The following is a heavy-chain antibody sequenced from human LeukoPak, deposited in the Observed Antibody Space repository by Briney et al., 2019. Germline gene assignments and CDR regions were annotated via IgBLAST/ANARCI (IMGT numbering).Heavy chain of an antibody. CDR3: AREDYADRNWFDP. CDR1: GFTFTSYT. V-gene: IGHV1-3*01. CDR2: VNAGNGNT. D-gene: IGHD4-17*01. J-gene: IGHJ5*02. Sequence: GASVKVSCKSSGFTFTSYTLHWVRQAPGQGLEWMGWVNAGNGNTEYSQNFQDRLTITGDTSANTLYMELNSLRSEDTAVYYCAREDYADRNWFDPWGQGTLVTVSS.